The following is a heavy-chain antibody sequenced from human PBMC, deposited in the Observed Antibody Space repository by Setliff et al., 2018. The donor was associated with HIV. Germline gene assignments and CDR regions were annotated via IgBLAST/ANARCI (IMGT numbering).Heavy chain of an antibody. D-gene: IGHD6-6*01. V-gene: IGHV4-59*04. CDR2: IYYSGST. J-gene: IGHJ4*02. CDR1: GGSISSYY. Sequence: SETLSLTCTVSGGSISSYYWSWIRQPPGKGLEWIGTIYYSGSTYYNPSLKSRISISVDTSKNQFSLELTSLTAADTAVYYCATRPRIAARPFDYWGQGMLVTVSS. CDR3: ATRPRIAARPFDY.